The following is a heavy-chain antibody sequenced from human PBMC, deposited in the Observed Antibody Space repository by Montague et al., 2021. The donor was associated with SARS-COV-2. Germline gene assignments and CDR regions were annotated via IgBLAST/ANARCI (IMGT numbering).Heavy chain of an antibody. J-gene: IGHJ4*02. Sequence: RLSCASSGFSFSGYAMNWVRQAPGKGLEWISVIYSGGDSTYYADSVRGRFTISRDDSKNTLFLHLNNLSAEDTAIYYCAKPGPFAFYFESWGQGTLVTVSS. D-gene: IGHD3-10*01. CDR3: AKPGPFAFYFES. V-gene: IGHV3-23*03. CDR1: GFSFSGYA. CDR2: IYSGGDST.